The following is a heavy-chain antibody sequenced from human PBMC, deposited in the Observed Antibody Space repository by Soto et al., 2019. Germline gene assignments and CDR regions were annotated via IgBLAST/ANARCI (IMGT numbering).Heavy chain of an antibody. CDR2: IYHSGST. CDR3: ASSVGGYNYWDAFDI. J-gene: IGHJ3*02. CDR1: GGSISSSNW. D-gene: IGHD5-12*01. Sequence: PSETLSLTCAVSGGSISSSNWWSWVRQPPGKGLEWIGEIYHSGSTNYNPSLKSRVTISVDKSKNQFSLKLSSVTAADTAVYYCASSVGGYNYWDAFDIWGQGTMVTVSS. V-gene: IGHV4-4*02.